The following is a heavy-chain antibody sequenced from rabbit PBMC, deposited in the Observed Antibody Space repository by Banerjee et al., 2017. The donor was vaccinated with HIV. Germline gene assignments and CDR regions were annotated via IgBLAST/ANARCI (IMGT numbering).Heavy chain of an antibody. CDR1: GFSFSNKYV. Sequence: QEQLVESGGGLVQPGGSLTLTCTASGFSFSNKYVMCWVRQAPGKGLEWIACINTSSGSTVYATWAKGRFTISKTSSTVDLQMTSLTAADTATYFCARDFAGDSYYYGLDLWGQGTLVTVS. CDR2: INTSSGST. CDR3: ARDFAGDSYYYGLDL. V-gene: IGHV1S45*01. D-gene: IGHD8-1*01. J-gene: IGHJ6*01.